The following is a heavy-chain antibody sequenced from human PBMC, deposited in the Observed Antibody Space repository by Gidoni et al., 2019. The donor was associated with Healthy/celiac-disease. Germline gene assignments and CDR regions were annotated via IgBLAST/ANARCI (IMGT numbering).Heavy chain of an antibody. J-gene: IGHJ4*02. CDR2: ISYDGSNK. D-gene: IGHD3-3*01. V-gene: IGHV3-30*04. CDR3: ARDPEWLLSRGYFDY. Sequence: QVQLVASGGGVVQPGRSLRLSCAASGFPFSSYAMHWVRQAPGKGLEWVAVISYDGSNKYYADSVKGRFTISRDNSKNTLYLQMNSLRAEDTAVYYCARDPEWLLSRGYFDYWGQGTLVTVSS. CDR1: GFPFSSYA.